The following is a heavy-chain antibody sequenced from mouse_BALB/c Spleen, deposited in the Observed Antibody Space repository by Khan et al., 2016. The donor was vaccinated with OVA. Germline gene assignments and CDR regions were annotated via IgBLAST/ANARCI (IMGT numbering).Heavy chain of an antibody. CDR2: MSSGSSTI. CDR1: GFSFSSFG. CDR3: ARSGGNFHWYFDV. Sequence: EVNVVESGGGLVQPGGSRKLSCAASGFSFSSFGMHWVRQAPKKGLEWVAYMSSGSSTIYYVDTVKGRFTISRDNPKNTLFLQMTSLRSEDTAMYYCARSGGNFHWYFDVWGAGTSVTVSS. D-gene: IGHD2-1*01. V-gene: IGHV5-17*02. J-gene: IGHJ1*01.